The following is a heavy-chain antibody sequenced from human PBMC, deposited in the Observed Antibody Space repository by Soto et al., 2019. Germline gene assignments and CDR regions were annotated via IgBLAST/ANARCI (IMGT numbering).Heavy chain of an antibody. CDR1: GGSISSSNW. Sequence: TLSLTCAVSGGSISSSNWWSWVRQPPGKGLEWIGEIYHSGSTNYNPSLKSRVTISVDKSKNQFSLKLSSVTAADAAVYYCARQNGWYFYYFDYWGQGTLVTVSS. D-gene: IGHD6-19*01. CDR2: IYHSGST. V-gene: IGHV4-4*02. CDR3: ARQNGWYFYYFDY. J-gene: IGHJ4*02.